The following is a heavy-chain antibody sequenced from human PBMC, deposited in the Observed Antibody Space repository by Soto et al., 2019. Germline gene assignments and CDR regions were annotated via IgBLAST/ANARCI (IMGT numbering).Heavy chain of an antibody. V-gene: IGHV1-2*02. CDR1: GYPVTAYY. CDR2: INPATGAA. D-gene: IGHD3-3*01. Sequence: QLHLVQSGAVVKKPGASVTVSCSASGYPVTAYYMHWVRQAPGRGLEWMGGINPATGAAKYTQTFQGRVTMARDTSTSTVFMEPSGLTSKDTAVFYCARGGGVGVAGSAAFDMWGQGTLVTVSS. CDR3: ARGGGVGVAGSAAFDM. J-gene: IGHJ3*02.